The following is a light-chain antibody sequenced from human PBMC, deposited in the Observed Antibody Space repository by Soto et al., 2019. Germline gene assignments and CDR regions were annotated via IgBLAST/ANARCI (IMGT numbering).Light chain of an antibody. Sequence: EVVMTQSPATLSGSPGERATLSCRASQSVSINLAWYQQKPGQAPRLLMYSASTRAAGIPARFSGSGSGTEFTLTISSLQSEDFAVYVCQHYNNWPWTFGQGTKVEI. V-gene: IGKV3-15*01. CDR3: QHYNNWPWT. CDR2: SAS. J-gene: IGKJ1*01. CDR1: QSVSIN.